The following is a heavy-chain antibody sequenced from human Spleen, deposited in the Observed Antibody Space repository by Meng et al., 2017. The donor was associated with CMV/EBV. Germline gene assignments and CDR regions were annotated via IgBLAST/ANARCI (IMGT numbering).Heavy chain of an antibody. CDR3: ALRHSSAYLHDSDY. V-gene: IGHV1-69*17. D-gene: IGHD3-22*01. CDR1: GGTLNNHL. CDR2: IIPILGIP. J-gene: IGHJ4*02. Sequence: SGGTLNNHLITWVRQAPGQGLEWMGGIIPILGIPNYAQKFQGRVTITADKSTNTAYLELSHLTSEDTAVYYCALRHSSAYLHDSDYWGQGTLVTVSS.